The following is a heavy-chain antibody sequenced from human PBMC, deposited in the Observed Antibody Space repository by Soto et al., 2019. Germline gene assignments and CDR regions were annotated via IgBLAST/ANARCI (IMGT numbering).Heavy chain of an antibody. J-gene: IGHJ6*02. D-gene: IGHD4-17*01. Sequence: GASVKVSCIASGGPFSSYAISWVRQAPGQGLEWMGGIIPIFGTANYAQKFQGRVTITADEATSTAYLELSSLRSEDTAVYYCARGPLIYGDPTAGYYGMDVWGQGTTVTVSS. V-gene: IGHV1-69*13. CDR2: IIPIFGTA. CDR1: GGPFSSYA. CDR3: ARGPLIYGDPTAGYYGMDV.